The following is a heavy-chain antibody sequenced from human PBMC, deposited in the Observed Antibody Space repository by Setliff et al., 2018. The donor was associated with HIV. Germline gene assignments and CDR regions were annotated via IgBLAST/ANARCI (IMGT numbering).Heavy chain of an antibody. CDR3: AREVVGATERYYFDY. CDR1: GFTFSSYW. J-gene: IGHJ4*02. D-gene: IGHD1-26*01. V-gene: IGHV3-7*03. Sequence: GGSLRLSCAASGFTFSSYWMSWVRQAPGKGPEWVANIKQDESEKYYVDSVKGRFTISRDNAQNSLYLQMNSLRAEDTAVYYCAREVVGATERYYFDYWGQGTLVTVSS. CDR2: IKQDESEK.